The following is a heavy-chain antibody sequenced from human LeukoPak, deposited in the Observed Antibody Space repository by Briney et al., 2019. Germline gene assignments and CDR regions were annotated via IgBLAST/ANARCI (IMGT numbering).Heavy chain of an antibody. Sequence: KTSETLSLTCTVSGGFINSYYWSWIRQPPGKGLEWIGYIYYSGSTNYNPSLKSRVTISRDTSKNQFSLKLRSVTAADTAVYYCTSGGMVSGDYWGHGTLVTVSS. D-gene: IGHD2-8*01. V-gene: IGHV4-59*01. CDR3: TSGGMVSGDY. CDR2: IYYSGST. CDR1: GGFINSYY. J-gene: IGHJ4*01.